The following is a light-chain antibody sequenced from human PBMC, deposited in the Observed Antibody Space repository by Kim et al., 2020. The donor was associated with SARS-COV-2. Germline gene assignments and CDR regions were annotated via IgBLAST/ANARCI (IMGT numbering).Light chain of an antibody. Sequence: SYELTQPPSVSVSPGQTASITCSGDKLGDKYACWYQQKPGQSPVLVIYQDTKRPSGIPERFSGSNSGNTATLTISGTQAMDEADYYCQPWDSITVVFGGG. CDR3: QPWDSITVV. CDR2: QDT. J-gene: IGLJ2*01. CDR1: KLGDKY. V-gene: IGLV3-1*01.